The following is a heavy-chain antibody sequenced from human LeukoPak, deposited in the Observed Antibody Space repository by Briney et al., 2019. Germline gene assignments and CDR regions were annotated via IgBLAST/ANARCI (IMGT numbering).Heavy chain of an antibody. J-gene: IGHJ3*02. V-gene: IGHV1-18*01. D-gene: IGHD6-19*01. CDR3: ARGLKKYSSGYDAYDM. CDR2: ISAYNGNT. CDR1: GYTFTSYA. Sequence: ASVTVSCKASGYTFTSYAMNWVRQAPGQGLEWMGWISAYNGNTNYAQKLQGRVTMTTDTSTNTAYMELRSLRSDDTAVYYCARGLKKYSSGYDAYDMWGQGTMVTVSS.